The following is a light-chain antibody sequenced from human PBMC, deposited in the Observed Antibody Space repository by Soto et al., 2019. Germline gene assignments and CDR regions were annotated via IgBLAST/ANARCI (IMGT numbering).Light chain of an antibody. J-gene: IGKJ4*02. V-gene: IGKV1-27*01. Sequence: DIQMTQAPSSLSASVGDRVTISCRARQGISTYLAWYQQKPGKVPKLLISSADTLASGVPPRFSGSGSGTDFTLTISSLQPEDVATYYCQKYGNAPLTFGGGTKVEIK. CDR1: QGISTY. CDR2: SAD. CDR3: QKYGNAPLT.